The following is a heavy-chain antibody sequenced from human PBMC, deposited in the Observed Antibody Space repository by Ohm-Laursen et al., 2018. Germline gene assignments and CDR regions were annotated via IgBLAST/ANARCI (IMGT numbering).Heavy chain of an antibody. CDR3: AKDIYSYGDTGFDY. J-gene: IGHJ4*02. CDR1: GFTFDDYA. V-gene: IGHV3-9*01. Sequence: SLRLSCAAPGFTFDDYAMHWVRQAPGKGLEWVSGISWNSGSIGYADSVKGRFTISRDNAKNSLYLQMNSLRAEDTALYYCAKDIYSYGDTGFDYWGQGTLVTVSS. CDR2: ISWNSGSI. D-gene: IGHD5-18*01.